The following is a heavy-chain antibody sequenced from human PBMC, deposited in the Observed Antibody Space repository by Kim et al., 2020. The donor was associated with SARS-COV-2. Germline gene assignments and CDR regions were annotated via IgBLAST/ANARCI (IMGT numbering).Heavy chain of an antibody. D-gene: IGHD3-22*01. Sequence: GESLKISCKGSGYSFTSYWIGWVRQMPGKGLEWMGIIYPGDSDTRYSPSFQGQVTISADKSISTAYLQWSSLKASDTAMYYCARGPLPMYYYDSSGYLVYWGQGTLVTVSS. V-gene: IGHV5-51*01. CDR2: IYPGDSDT. CDR1: GYSFTSYW. CDR3: ARGPLPMYYYDSSGYLVY. J-gene: IGHJ4*02.